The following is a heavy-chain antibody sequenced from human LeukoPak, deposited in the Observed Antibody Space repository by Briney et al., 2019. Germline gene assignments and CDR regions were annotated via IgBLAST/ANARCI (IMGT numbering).Heavy chain of an antibody. Sequence: GGSLRLSCAATGFTFSSYGMNWVRQAPGKGLEWVSGISGSGASTYYADSVKGLFTISRDSSKITLYRQMNSLRAEDTAVYYCANDLKDTMVRGVIRYDYWGQGTLVTVSS. D-gene: IGHD3-10*01. J-gene: IGHJ4*02. CDR1: GFTFSSYG. CDR2: ISGSGAST. V-gene: IGHV3-23*01. CDR3: ANDLKDTMVRGVIRYDY.